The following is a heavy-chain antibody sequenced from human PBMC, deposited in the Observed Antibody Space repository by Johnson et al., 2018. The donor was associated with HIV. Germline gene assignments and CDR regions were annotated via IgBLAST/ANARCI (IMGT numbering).Heavy chain of an antibody. V-gene: IGHV3-9*01. J-gene: IGHJ3*02. CDR2: ISWNSGSI. CDR1: GFTFDDYA. D-gene: IGHD5-18*01. Sequence: VQLVESGGGLVQPGRSLRLSCAASGFTFDDYAMHRVRQAPGKGLEWVSGISWNSGSIGYADSVKGRFTISRDNAKNSLYLQMNSLRAEDTALYYCAKDRKFKVDTALGYSGAFDIWGQGTMVTVSS. CDR3: AKDRKFKVDTALGYSGAFDI.